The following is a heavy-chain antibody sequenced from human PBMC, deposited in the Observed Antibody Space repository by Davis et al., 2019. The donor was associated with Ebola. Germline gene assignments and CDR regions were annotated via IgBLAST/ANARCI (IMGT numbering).Heavy chain of an antibody. D-gene: IGHD2-8*01. CDR1: GDSISSGDYF. V-gene: IGHV4-30-4*01. J-gene: IGHJ4*02. CDR2: IYYSGST. Sequence: MPSETLSLTCTVSGDSISSGDYFWSWIRQPPGKGLEWIGYIYYSGSTYYNPSLKSRVTISVDTSKNQFSLKLSSVTAADTAVYYCARLGKRGMLYLDYWGQGTLVTVSS. CDR3: ARLGKRGMLYLDY.